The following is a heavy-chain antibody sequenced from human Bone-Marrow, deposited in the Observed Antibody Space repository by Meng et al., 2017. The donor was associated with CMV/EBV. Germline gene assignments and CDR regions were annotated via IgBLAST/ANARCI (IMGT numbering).Heavy chain of an antibody. J-gene: IGHJ5*02. CDR2: IYPGDSDT. V-gene: IGHV5-51*01. CDR3: ARRADSYDWFDP. D-gene: IGHD2-21*01. Sequence: GGSLRLSCKYFGYSFTNYWIAWVRQMPGKGLEWMGIIYPGDSDTRYNPSFQGQVTISADKSSSTAYLQWSRLKASDTAMYYCARRADSYDWFDPWGQGTLVTVSS. CDR1: GYSFTNYW.